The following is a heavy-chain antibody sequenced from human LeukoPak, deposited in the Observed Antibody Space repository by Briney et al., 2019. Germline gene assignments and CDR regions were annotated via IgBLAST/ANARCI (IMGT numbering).Heavy chain of an antibody. V-gene: IGHV4-39*01. Sequence: SETLSLTCTVSGGSISSGSSSSNYWGWIRQPPGKGLEWIGNIYYSGSTYYNPSLKSRVTLSVDTSKNQFSLKLSSVTAADTAVYYCARHESGDTAMVAPYYFDYWGQGTLVTVSS. CDR3: ARHESGDTAMVAPYYFDY. D-gene: IGHD5-18*01. CDR2: IYYSGST. CDR1: GGSISSGSSSSNY. J-gene: IGHJ4*02.